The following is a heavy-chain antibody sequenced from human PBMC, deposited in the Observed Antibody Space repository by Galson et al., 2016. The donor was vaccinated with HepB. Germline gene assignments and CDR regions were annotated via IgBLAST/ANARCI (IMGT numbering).Heavy chain of an antibody. CDR1: GFSPTSAGVG. V-gene: IGHV2-5*01. D-gene: IGHD3-16*01. J-gene: IGHJ5*02. CDR2: IYWNDDK. CDR3: GHRPTPLGADYPPWGS. Sequence: PALVKPTQTLTLTCSFSGFSPTSAGVGVGWIRQPPGKALEWLALIYWNDDKFYSPSLKTRLTITKDTSRNQVVLTMAKMDPVDTATYFCGHRPTPLGADYPPWGSWGQGLLVTVSS.